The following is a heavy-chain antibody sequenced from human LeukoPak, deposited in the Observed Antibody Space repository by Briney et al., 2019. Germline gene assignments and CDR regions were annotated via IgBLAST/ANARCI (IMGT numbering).Heavy chain of an antibody. V-gene: IGHV1-8*03. D-gene: IGHD6-13*01. CDR3: AKTLMGIAAAGTDY. CDR1: GYTFTSYD. CDR2: MNPNSGNT. Sequence: APVKVSCKASGYTFTSYDINWVRQATGQGLEWTGWMNPNSGNTGYAQKFQGRVTITRNTSISTAYMELSSLRSEDTAVYYCAKTLMGIAAAGTDYWGQGTQVTVSS. J-gene: IGHJ4*02.